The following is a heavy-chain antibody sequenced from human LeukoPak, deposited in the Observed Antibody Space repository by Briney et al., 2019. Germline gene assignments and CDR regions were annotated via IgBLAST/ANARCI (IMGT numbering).Heavy chain of an antibody. J-gene: IGHJ4*02. CDR2: IYYSGIT. CDR3: ARGSGD. CDR1: GGSISSYY. V-gene: IGHV4-59*01. D-gene: IGHD1-26*01. Sequence: TSETLSLTCTVSGGSISSYYWSWIRQPPGKGLEGIGYIYYSGITNYTPSLKSRVTISVDTSKSQFSLKLGSVTAADAAVYYCARGSGDWGQGTLVTVSS.